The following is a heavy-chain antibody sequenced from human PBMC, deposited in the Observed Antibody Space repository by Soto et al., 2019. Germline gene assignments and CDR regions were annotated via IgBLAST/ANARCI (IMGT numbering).Heavy chain of an antibody. CDR3: ACIFSGGYGYGFYYYGMDV. CDR1: GGSISSSSYY. V-gene: IGHV4-39*01. D-gene: IGHD5-18*01. J-gene: IGHJ6*02. CDR2: IYYSGST. Sequence: QLQLQESGPGLVKPSETLSLTCTVSGGSISSSSYYWGWIRQPPGKGLEGIGSIYYSGSTYYNPSLKSRVTISVDTSKNPCSLKLSSVTAADTAVYYCACIFSGGYGYGFYYYGMDVWGQGTTVTVSS.